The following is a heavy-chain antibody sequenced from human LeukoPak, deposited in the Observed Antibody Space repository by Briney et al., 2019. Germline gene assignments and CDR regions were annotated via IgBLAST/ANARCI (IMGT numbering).Heavy chain of an antibody. J-gene: IGHJ4*02. D-gene: IGHD1-26*01. CDR2: IYYTGST. V-gene: IGHV4-39*01. CDR3: ARRGGSGRAFDY. Sequence: PSETLSLTCSVSGASISGGTYYWGWIRQPPGKGLEWIGSIYYTGSTYDNPSLKSRVTISVDTSKNQFSLKLSSVTAADTAVYYCARRGGSGRAFDYWGQGALVTVSS. CDR1: GASISGGTYY.